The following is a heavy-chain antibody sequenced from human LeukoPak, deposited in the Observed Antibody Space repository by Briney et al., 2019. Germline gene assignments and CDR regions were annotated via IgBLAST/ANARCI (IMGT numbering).Heavy chain of an antibody. Sequence: GRSLRLSCAASGITFSDYGMHWVRQAPGRGLEWVAVITFDGNNNFYSDSVKGRFTVSRDNSKNTLYLQMNSLRDEDTAVYYCAKVWTPSGWFWGYFDYWGQGALVTVSS. J-gene: IGHJ4*02. V-gene: IGHV3-30*18. CDR2: ITFDGNNN. CDR3: AKVWTPSGWFWGYFDY. D-gene: IGHD6-19*01. CDR1: GITFSDYG.